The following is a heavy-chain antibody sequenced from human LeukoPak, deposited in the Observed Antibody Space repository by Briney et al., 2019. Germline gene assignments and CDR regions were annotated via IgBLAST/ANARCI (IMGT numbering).Heavy chain of an antibody. J-gene: IGHJ4*02. CDR3: ARGLYSSSHFDY. CDR2: IYHSGIT. CDR1: GGSISSYY. D-gene: IGHD6-6*01. V-gene: IGHV4-59*12. Sequence: PSETLSLTCTVSGGSISSYYWNWIRQPPGKGLEWIGYIYHSGITNYIPSLKSRVTISMDTSKNQFSLKLSSVTAADTAVYYCARGLYSSSHFDYWGQGTLVTVSS.